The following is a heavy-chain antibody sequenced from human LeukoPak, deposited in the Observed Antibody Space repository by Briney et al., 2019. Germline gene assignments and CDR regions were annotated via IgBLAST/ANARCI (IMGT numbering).Heavy chain of an antibody. CDR3: VRGGYCSGTSCAHYDGMDV. J-gene: IGHJ6*02. D-gene: IGHD2-2*01. CDR1: GFTFSSYW. V-gene: IGHV3-33*08. CDR2: IWYDGSHT. Sequence: PGGSLRLPCAASGFTFSSYWMSWVRQAPGKGLEWVGDIWYDGSHTYYADSVKGRFTISRDNSMNTLYMQMNSLRGEDAAVYYCVRGGYCSGTSCAHYDGMDVWGQGTTVTVSS.